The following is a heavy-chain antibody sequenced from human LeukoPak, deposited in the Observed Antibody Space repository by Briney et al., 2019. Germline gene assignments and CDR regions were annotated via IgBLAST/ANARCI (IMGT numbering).Heavy chain of an antibody. CDR2: IYWNDDK. CDR3: ARMVNAVTTSWGAFGS. D-gene: IGHD4-17*01. CDR1: GFSLTTSGVG. Sequence: ESGPTLVNPTQTLTLACTFSGFSLTTSGVGVGWIRQPAGKALEWLGVIYWNDDKRYRPSLKSRLTITKDTSKNQVVLTMTNMYPVDTGRYYCARMVNAVTTSWGAFGSWGQGTMVTVSS. J-gene: IGHJ3*02. V-gene: IGHV2-5*01.